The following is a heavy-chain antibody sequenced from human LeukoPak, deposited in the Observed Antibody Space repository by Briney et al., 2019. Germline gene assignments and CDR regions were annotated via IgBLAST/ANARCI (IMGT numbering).Heavy chain of an antibody. D-gene: IGHD3-10*01. CDR3: ARRGSGSYVLDY. CDR1: GYTFTRYY. J-gene: IGHJ4*02. Sequence: ASVKVSCKASGYTFTRYYMHWVRQAPGQGLEWMGIINPSDGVIDYAQKFQDRVTMTRDTSTSTVYMELSSLRSEDTAVYYCARRGSGSYVLDYWGQGTLVTVSS. CDR2: INPSDGVI. V-gene: IGHV1-46*01.